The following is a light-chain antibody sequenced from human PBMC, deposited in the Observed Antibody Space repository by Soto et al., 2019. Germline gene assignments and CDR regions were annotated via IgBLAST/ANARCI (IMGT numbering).Light chain of an antibody. CDR2: DAS. CDR3: QQYNSYST. Sequence: DIPMTQSPSTLSASVGDRITITCRASQNINNWLAWYQQKPGRAPKLLIYDASSLESGVPSRFSGSRSGTEFTLSISSLQPDDFATYYCQQYNSYSTFGQGTKVEVK. CDR1: QNINNW. V-gene: IGKV1-5*01. J-gene: IGKJ1*01.